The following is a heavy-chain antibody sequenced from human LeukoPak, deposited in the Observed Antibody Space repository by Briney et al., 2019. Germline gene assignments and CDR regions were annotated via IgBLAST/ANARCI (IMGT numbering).Heavy chain of an antibody. CDR2: ISGSGGST. CDR3: ARDLLTSFDY. D-gene: IGHD4-11*01. V-gene: IGHV3-23*01. Sequence: GGTLRLSCAASGFTFSRNGMTWVRQAPGKGLEWVSAISGSGGSTYYADSVKGRFTISRDNAKNSLYLQMNSLRAEDTAVYYCARDLLTSFDYWGQGTLVTVSS. J-gene: IGHJ4*02. CDR1: GFTFSRNG.